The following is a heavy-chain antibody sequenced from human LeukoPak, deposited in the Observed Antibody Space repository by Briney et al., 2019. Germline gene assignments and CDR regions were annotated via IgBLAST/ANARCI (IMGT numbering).Heavy chain of an antibody. J-gene: IGHJ5*02. CDR1: GGSFSGYY. D-gene: IGHD3-22*01. CDR2: INHSGST. CDR3: ARDGLGDCSGYYYSWFDP. Sequence: SSETLSLTCAVYGGSFSGYYWSWIRQSPGKGLEWIGEINHSGSTNYNPSLKSRVTISVDTSKNQFSLKLSSVTAADTAVYYCARDGLGDCSGYYYSWFDPWGQGTLVTVSS. V-gene: IGHV4-34*01.